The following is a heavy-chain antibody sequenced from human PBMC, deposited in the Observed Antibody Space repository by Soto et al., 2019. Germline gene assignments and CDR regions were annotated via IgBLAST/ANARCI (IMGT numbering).Heavy chain of an antibody. V-gene: IGHV1-3*01. D-gene: IGHD2-15*01. CDR3: ARDFCSGGSCNGWVWFDP. CDR2: INAGNGNT. Sequence: ASVKFSCKASGYTFTSYAMHWVRQAPGQRLEWMGWINAGNGNTKYSQKFQGRVTITRDTSASTAYMELSSLRSEDTAVYYCARDFCSGGSCNGWVWFDPWGQGTLVTVSS. J-gene: IGHJ5*02. CDR1: GYTFTSYA.